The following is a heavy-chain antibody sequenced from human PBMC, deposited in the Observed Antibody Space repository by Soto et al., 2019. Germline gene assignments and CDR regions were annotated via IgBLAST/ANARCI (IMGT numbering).Heavy chain of an antibody. CDR3: ARDDYGDYTPFDY. D-gene: IGHD4-17*01. CDR1: GFTFSNYG. CDR2: ISAYNGNT. J-gene: IGHJ4*02. Sequence: GAPVEVFCKASGFTFSNYGISWVGKAPGQGLEWMGWISAYNGNTDYAQKLQGRVTMTTDTSTSTAYMELRSLRSDDTAVYYCARDDYGDYTPFDYWGQGTLVTVSS. V-gene: IGHV1-18*01.